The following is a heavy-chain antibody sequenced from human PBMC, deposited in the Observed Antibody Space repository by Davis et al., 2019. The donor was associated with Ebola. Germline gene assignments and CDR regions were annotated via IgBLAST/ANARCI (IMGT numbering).Heavy chain of an antibody. CDR2: IKPDGTEK. CDR3: ATDLNWSAS. CDR1: GFTFSASW. Sequence: GESLKISCVASGFTFSASWMTWVRQVPGKGLEFVANIKPDGTEKYFVDSVKGRFTVSRDNAKNSLFLQMSSLRADDTALYYCATDLNWSASWGQGTLVTVSS. J-gene: IGHJ5*02. D-gene: IGHD1-1*01. V-gene: IGHV3-7*05.